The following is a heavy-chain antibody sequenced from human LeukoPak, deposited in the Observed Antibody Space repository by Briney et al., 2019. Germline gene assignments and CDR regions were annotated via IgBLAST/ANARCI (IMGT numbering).Heavy chain of an antibody. CDR1: GFTFSSYS. CDR2: ISSSSSYI. CDR3: ASLGYCSSTSCYPARAFYYYYGMDV. J-gene: IGHJ6*02. D-gene: IGHD2-2*01. Sequence: PGGSLRLSCAASGFTFSSYSMNWVRQAPGKGLEWVSSISSSSSYIYYADSVKGRFTIPRDNAKNSLYLQMNSLRAEDTAVYYCASLGYCSSTSCYPARAFYYYYGMDVWGQGTTVTVSS. V-gene: IGHV3-21*01.